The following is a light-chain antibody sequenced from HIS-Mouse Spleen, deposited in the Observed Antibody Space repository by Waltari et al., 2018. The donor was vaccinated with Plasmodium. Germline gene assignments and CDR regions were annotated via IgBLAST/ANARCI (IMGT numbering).Light chain of an antibody. CDR1: ALPKKY. Sequence: SYELTQPPSVSVSPGRTARITCSGDALPKKYAYWYQQKSSHAPLLVIDEDSKRPAGVPERFSGSSSGTMATLTISGAQVEDEADYYCDSTDSSGNHRVFGGGTKLTVL. V-gene: IGLV3-10*01. CDR3: DSTDSSGNHRV. CDR2: EDS. J-gene: IGLJ3*02.